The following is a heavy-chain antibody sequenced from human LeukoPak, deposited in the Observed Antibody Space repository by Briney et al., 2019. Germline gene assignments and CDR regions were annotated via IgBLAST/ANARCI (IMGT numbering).Heavy chain of an antibody. D-gene: IGHD6-19*01. Sequence: ASVKVSCKASDDTFSNYGISWVRQAPGQGLEWMGWISTYNGNTHYAQKVKGRVTMTTDTSTNIAYLELRDLRSDDTAVYYCARTQWLEDAFDFWGQGTVVTVSS. CDR3: ARTQWLEDAFDF. CDR1: DDTFSNYG. J-gene: IGHJ3*01. CDR2: ISTYNGNT. V-gene: IGHV1-18*01.